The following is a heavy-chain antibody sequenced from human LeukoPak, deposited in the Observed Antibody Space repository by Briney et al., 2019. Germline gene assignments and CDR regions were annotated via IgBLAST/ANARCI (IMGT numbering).Heavy chain of an antibody. CDR3: ASDGGNYDDAFDI. Sequence: SETLSLTCAVYGGSFSGYYWSWIRQPPGKGLEWIGEINHSGSTNYNPSLKSRVTISVDTSKNQFSLKLSSVTAADTAVYYCASDGGNYDDAFDIRGQGTMVTVSS. J-gene: IGHJ3*02. CDR2: INHSGST. D-gene: IGHD4-23*01. V-gene: IGHV4-34*01. CDR1: GGSFSGYY.